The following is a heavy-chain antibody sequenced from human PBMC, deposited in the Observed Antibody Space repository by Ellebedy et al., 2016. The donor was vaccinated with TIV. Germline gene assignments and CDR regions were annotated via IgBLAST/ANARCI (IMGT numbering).Heavy chain of an antibody. Sequence: GESLKISXTASGFTFGDYAMSWYRQAPEKGLEWVGFIRSKAYGGTTEYAASVKGRFTISRDDSTSIAYPQMNSLKTEDTAVYYCSRYLGYGYWGQGTLVTVSS. CDR3: SRYLGYGY. D-gene: IGHD5-12*01. V-gene: IGHV3-49*03. CDR1: GFTFGDYA. J-gene: IGHJ4*02. CDR2: IRSKAYGGTT.